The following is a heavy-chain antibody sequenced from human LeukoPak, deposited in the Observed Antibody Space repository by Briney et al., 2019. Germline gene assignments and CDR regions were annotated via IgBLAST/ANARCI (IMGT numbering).Heavy chain of an antibody. CDR2: INWNGGST. J-gene: IGHJ6*03. V-gene: IGHV3-20*04. D-gene: IGHD3-10*01. Sequence: GGALRLSCAASGFTFDDYGMRWVRQAPGKGLEWVSGINWNGGSTGYADSVKGRFTISRDNAKNSLYLQMNSLRAEDTALYYCARYGSGMVHYYYYYYMDVWGKGTTVTVSS. CDR1: GFTFDDYG. CDR3: ARYGSGMVHYYYYYYMDV.